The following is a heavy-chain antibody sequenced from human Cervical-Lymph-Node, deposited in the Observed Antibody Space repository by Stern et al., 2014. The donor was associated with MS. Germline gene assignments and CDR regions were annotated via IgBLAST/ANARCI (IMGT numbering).Heavy chain of an antibody. D-gene: IGHD6-13*01. J-gene: IGHJ4*02. CDR1: GGTFSSYT. V-gene: IGHV1-69*09. CDR2: SIPILGIA. Sequence: QLVQSGAEVKKPGSSVKVSCKASGGTFSSYTISWGRQAPGQGLEWMGRSIPILGIANYAQKFQGRVTITADKSTSTAYMELSSLRSEDTAVYYCARDLAAGTGYWGQGTLVTVSS. CDR3: ARDLAAGTGY.